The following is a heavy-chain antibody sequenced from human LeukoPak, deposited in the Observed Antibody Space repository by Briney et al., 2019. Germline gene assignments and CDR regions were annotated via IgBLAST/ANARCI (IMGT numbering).Heavy chain of an antibody. CDR1: GFTFDVYA. CDR2: VSYDGTNK. D-gene: IGHD2-15*01. V-gene: IGHV3-30*04. J-gene: IGHJ4*02. Sequence: GGSQSLLCAASGFTFDVYAMHWVRQAPGKGLEWVAVVSYDGTNKYYADSVKGRFTISRDNSQNTLHLQMSSLRVADTAVYYCARDQLQHCSDGKFYVIDYWGPGALVAVSS. CDR3: ARDQLQHCSDGKFYVIDY.